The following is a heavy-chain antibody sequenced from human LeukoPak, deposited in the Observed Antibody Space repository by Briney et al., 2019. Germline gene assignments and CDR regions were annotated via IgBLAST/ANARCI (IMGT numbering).Heavy chain of an antibody. CDR3: AKDSIVGATDLLDYFDY. J-gene: IGHJ4*02. Sequence: GGSLRLSCAASGFIFDDYAMHWVRQAPGKGLEWVSSISWNSGSIAYADAVKGRFTISRDNAKNSLSLQMNSLRVEDTALYYCAKDSIVGATDLLDYFDYWGQGTLVTVSS. V-gene: IGHV3-9*01. D-gene: IGHD1-26*01. CDR2: ISWNSGSI. CDR1: GFIFDDYA.